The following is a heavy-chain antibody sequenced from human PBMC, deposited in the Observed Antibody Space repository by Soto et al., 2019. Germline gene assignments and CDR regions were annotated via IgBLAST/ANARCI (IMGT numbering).Heavy chain of an antibody. CDR1: GFTFSSYT. J-gene: IGHJ6*02. CDR2: ISSSSSYT. Sequence: GGSLRLSCAASGFTFSSYTMNWVRQAPGKGLEWVSSISSSSSYTNYADSVKGRFTISRDNAKNSLYLQMNSLRAEDTAVYYCARDRYCSGSSCDYYYYGMDVWGQGTTVTVSS. V-gene: IGHV3-21*04. D-gene: IGHD2-15*01. CDR3: ARDRYCSGSSCDYYYYGMDV.